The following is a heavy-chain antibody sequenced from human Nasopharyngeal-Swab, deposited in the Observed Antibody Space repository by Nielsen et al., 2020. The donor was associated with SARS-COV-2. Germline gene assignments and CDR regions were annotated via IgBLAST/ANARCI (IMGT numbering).Heavy chain of an antibody. V-gene: IGHV4-39*07. CDR2: IYYSGST. CDR3: ARERGRGGIWNYYYYYMDV. D-gene: IGHD3-10*01. J-gene: IGHJ6*03. CDR1: GGSISSSSYY. Sequence: GSLRLSCTVSGGSISSSSYYWGWIRQPPGKGLEWIGSIYYSGSTYYNPSLKSRVTLSVDTSKNQFSLKLSSVTAADTAVYYCARERGRGGIWNYYYYYMDVWGKGTTVTVSS.